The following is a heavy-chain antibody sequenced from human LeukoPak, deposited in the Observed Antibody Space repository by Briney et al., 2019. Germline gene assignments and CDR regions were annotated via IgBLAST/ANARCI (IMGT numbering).Heavy chain of an antibody. D-gene: IGHD5-12*01. J-gene: IGHJ4*02. CDR3: ARERGYSGHNSD. CDR1: GFTFSSYE. V-gene: IGHV3-48*03. CDR2: ISSSGSTI. Sequence: GGSLRLSCAASGFTFSSYEMNWVRQAPGKGLEWVSYISSSGSTIYYADSVKGRFTISRDNAKNSLYLQMNSLGAEDTAVYYCARERGYSGHNSDWGQGTLVTVSS.